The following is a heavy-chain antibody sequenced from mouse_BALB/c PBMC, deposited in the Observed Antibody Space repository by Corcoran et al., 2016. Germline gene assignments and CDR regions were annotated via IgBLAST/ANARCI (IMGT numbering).Heavy chain of an antibody. CDR3: ARRPLYYGSSGYYFDY. J-gene: IGHJ2*01. CDR1: GYTFTNYG. CDR2: INTYTGEP. V-gene: IGHV9-1*02. D-gene: IGHD1-1*01. Sequence: QIQLVQSGPELKKPGETVKISCKASGYTFTNYGMNWVKQAPGKGLKWMGWINTYTGEPTYADDFKGRFAFSLETSASTAYLQINNLKNEDMATYFCARRPLYYGSSGYYFDYWGQGTTLTVSS.